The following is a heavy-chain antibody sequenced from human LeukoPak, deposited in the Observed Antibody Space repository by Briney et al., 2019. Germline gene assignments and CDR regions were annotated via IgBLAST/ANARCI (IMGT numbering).Heavy chain of an antibody. Sequence: SETLSLTCAVYGGSFSGYYWSWIRQPPGKGLEWIGEINHSGSTNYNPSLKSRVTISVDTSKNQFSLKLSSVTAADTAVYYCARACMVRDLDAFDIWGQGTMVTVSS. V-gene: IGHV4-34*01. CDR3: ARACMVRDLDAFDI. D-gene: IGHD3-10*01. J-gene: IGHJ3*02. CDR2: INHSGST. CDR1: GGSFSGYY.